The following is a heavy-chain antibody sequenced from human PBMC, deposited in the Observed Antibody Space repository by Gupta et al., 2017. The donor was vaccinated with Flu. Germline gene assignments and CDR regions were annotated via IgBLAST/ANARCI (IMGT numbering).Heavy chain of an antibody. J-gene: IGHJ6*02. CDR1: GFTLRADW. CDR3: ARDLVVVGVAKYGMDV. V-gene: IGHV3-7*01. CDR2: IKGEGNER. D-gene: IGHD1-26*01. Sequence: EVQLVESVGTLVQSAGSLRLSCPVPGFTLRADWMSWVSQAPGKGLEWGANIKGEGNERYYVDSGKGRFTISRDNAKNSLFLQMNRLRAEDTAVYYCARDLVVVGVAKYGMDVWGQGTTVTVSS.